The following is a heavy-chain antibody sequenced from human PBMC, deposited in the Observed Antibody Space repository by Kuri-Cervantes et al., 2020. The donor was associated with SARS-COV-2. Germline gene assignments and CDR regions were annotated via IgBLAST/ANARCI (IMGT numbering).Heavy chain of an antibody. CDR2: IYYSGST. D-gene: IGHD6-6*01. Sequence: ESLKISCTVSGGSISSSSYYWGWIRQPPGKRLEWIGSIYYSGSTYYNPSLKSRVTISVDTSENQFSLKLSSVTAADTAVYYCARDEYSSSGGWFDPWGQGTLVTVSS. J-gene: IGHJ5*02. V-gene: IGHV4-39*07. CDR3: ARDEYSSSGGWFDP. CDR1: GGSISSSSYY.